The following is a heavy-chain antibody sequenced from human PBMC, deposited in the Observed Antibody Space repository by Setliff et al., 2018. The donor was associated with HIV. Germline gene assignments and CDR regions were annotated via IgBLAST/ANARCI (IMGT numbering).Heavy chain of an antibody. J-gene: IGHJ4*02. CDR2: IYYSGNT. CDR3: AKPRLYNSALEN. Sequence: SETLSLTCTVSGGSISRYYWSWIRQPPGKGLEWIGYIYYSGNTNYNPSLKRRFTISRDKSKNTLYLQMNSLTPEDTAVYYCAKPRLYNSALENWGQGTLVTVSS. V-gene: IGHV4-59*03. D-gene: IGHD1-1*01. CDR1: GGSISRYY.